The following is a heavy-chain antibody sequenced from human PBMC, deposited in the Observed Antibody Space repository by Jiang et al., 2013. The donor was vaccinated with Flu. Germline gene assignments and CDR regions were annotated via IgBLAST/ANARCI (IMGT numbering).Heavy chain of an antibody. Sequence: KGLEWIGYIYYSGSTYYNPSLKSRVTISVDTSKNQFSLKLSSVTAADTAVYYCAREDSQYYYDSSGSFDYWGQGTLVTVSS. J-gene: IGHJ4*02. V-gene: IGHV4-31*02. CDR3: AREDSQYYYDSSGSFDY. CDR2: IYYSGST. D-gene: IGHD3-22*01.